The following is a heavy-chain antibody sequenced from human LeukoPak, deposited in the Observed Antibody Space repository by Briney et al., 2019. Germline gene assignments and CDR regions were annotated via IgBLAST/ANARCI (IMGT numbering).Heavy chain of an antibody. V-gene: IGHV4-39*07. J-gene: IGHJ4*02. D-gene: IGHD6-13*01. Sequence: SETLSLTCTISGGSISSSSFYWGWVRQPPGKGLEWIGSIHHSGSTHFNPSLKSRVTISVDTSKNQFSLNLSSVTAADTAVYYCARVFGSWYYFDYWGQGTLVTVSS. CDR2: IHHSGST. CDR1: GGSISSSSFY. CDR3: ARVFGSWYYFDY.